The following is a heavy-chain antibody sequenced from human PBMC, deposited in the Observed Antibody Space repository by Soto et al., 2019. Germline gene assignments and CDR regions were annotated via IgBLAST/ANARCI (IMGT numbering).Heavy chain of an antibody. V-gene: IGHV5-51*01. CDR1: GYSFTSYW. D-gene: IGHD6-19*01. CDR3: ARSLSSGWLRYGMDV. CDR2: INPGDSET. J-gene: IGHJ6*01. Sequence: PGESLKISCKGSGYSFTSYWIGWVRQMPGKGLEWMGLINPGDSETRYSPSFQGQVTISADRSISTAYLQWSSLKASDTAMYYCARSLSSGWLRYGMDVWGQGTTVIVSS.